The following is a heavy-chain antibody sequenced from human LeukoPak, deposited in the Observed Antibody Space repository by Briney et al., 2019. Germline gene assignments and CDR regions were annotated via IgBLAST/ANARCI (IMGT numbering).Heavy chain of an antibody. CDR1: GGSISSGSYY. J-gene: IGHJ4*02. V-gene: IGHV4-61*02. CDR3: ARDAGSSWHN. D-gene: IGHD6-13*01. CDR2: IYTSGST. Sequence: SETLSLTCTVSGGSISSGSYYWSWIRQPPGKGLEWIGRIYTSGSTNYNPSLKSRVTISVDTSKNQFSLKLSSVTAADTAVYYCARDAGSSWHNWGQGTLVTVSS.